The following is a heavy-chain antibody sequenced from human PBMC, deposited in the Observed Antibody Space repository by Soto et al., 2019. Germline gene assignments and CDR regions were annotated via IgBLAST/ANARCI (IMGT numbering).Heavy chain of an antibody. CDR1: GFTFSSYW. J-gene: IGHJ4*02. V-gene: IGHV3-7*03. Sequence: PGGSLRLSCAASGFTFSSYWMSWVRQAPGKGLEWVANIKQDGSEKYYVDSVKGRFTISRDNAKNSLYLQMNSLRAEDTAVYYCSRDGGGVPGRSDYWGQGTLVTVSS. CDR3: SRDGGGVPGRSDY. CDR2: IKQDGSEK. D-gene: IGHD3-16*01.